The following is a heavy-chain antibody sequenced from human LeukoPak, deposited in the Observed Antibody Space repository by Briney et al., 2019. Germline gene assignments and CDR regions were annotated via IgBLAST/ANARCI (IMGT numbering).Heavy chain of an antibody. V-gene: IGHV4-59*01. Sequence: PSGTLSLTCTISGGAISTYYWSWIRQPPGKGLQWIGYIYYTGSTNYNPSLESRAAISIDTSKNQFSLKLASMTAADTAVYYCARGTSVYSDSGDYFDYWGQGTLVTVSS. CDR2: IYYTGST. CDR1: GGAISTYY. D-gene: IGHD3-10*01. CDR3: ARGTSVYSDSGDYFDY. J-gene: IGHJ4*02.